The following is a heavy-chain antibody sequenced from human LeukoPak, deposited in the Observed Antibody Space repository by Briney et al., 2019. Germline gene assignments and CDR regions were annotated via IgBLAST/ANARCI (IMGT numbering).Heavy chain of an antibody. V-gene: IGHV3-7*01. Sequence: GGSLRLSCAASGFIFSSYWMSWVRQAPGKGLEWVANIKQDGSEKYYVDSVKGRFTISRDNAKNSLYLQMNSLRAEDTAVYYCASQYDSSGYYFAAFDIWGQGTMVTVSS. CDR3: ASQYDSSGYYFAAFDI. J-gene: IGHJ3*02. CDR1: GFIFSSYW. CDR2: IKQDGSEK. D-gene: IGHD3-22*01.